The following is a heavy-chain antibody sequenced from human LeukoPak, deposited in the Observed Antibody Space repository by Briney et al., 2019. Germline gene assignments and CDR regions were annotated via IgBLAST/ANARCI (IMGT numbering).Heavy chain of an antibody. J-gene: IGHJ4*02. Sequence: GESLQISCKGSGSNFTSYWIGWVRQLPGKGLEGMGIIYPCDSDTRNSPSFQGQVTISADKSISTAYLQWSSLKASDTAMYYCARPRFLEWLPDQYYFDYWGQGTLVTVSS. D-gene: IGHD3-3*01. CDR3: ARPRFLEWLPDQYYFDY. V-gene: IGHV5-51*01. CDR1: GSNFTSYW. CDR2: IYPCDSDT.